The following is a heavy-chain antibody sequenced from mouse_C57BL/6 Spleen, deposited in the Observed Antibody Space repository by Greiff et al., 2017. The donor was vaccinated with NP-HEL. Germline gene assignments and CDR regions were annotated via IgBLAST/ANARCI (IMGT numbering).Heavy chain of an antibody. J-gene: IGHJ4*01. CDR3: ARSSITTVVAPPMDY. CDR2: ISSGSSTI. D-gene: IGHD1-1*01. Sequence: EVMLVESGGGLVKPGGSLKLSCAASGFTFSDYGMHWVRQAPEKGLEWVAYISSGSSTIYYADTVKGRFTISRDNAKNTLFLQMTSLRSEDTAMYYCARSSITTVVAPPMDYWGQGTSVTVSS. V-gene: IGHV5-17*01. CDR1: GFTFSDYG.